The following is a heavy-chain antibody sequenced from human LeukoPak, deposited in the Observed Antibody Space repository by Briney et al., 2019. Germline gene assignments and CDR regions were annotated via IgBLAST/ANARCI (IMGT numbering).Heavy chain of an antibody. CDR3: ARATTVTPGDFDY. CDR1: GGSISSSSYY. J-gene: IGHJ4*02. Sequence: SETLSLTCTVSGGSISSSSYYWGWIRQPPGKGLEWIGSIYCSGSTYYNPSLKSRVTISVDTSKNQFSLKLSSVTAADTAVYYYARATTVTPGDFDYWGQGTLVTVSS. CDR2: IYCSGST. D-gene: IGHD4-11*01. V-gene: IGHV4-39*07.